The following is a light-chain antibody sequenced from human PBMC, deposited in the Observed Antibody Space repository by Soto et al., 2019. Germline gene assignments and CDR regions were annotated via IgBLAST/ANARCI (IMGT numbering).Light chain of an antibody. CDR2: EVY. CDR1: SSDIGAYNF. J-gene: IGLJ2*01. Sequence: QSALTQPPSASGSPGQSVTISCTGSSSDIGAYNFVSWYQQHPDKAPKVIISEVYKRPSGVPSRFSGSKSGNTASLTISGLQADDEADYYCSSYTSNSKVVFGGGTKLTVL. V-gene: IGLV2-8*01. CDR3: SSYTSNSKVV.